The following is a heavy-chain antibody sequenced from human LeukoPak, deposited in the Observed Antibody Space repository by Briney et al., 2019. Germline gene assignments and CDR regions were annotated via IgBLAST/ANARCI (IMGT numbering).Heavy chain of an antibody. Sequence: SQTLSLTCTVSGGSISSGSYYWSWVRQPAGKGLEWIGRIYTSGSTNYNPSLKSRVTISVDTSKNQFSLKLSSVTAADTAVYYCARGGLLGYYYYMDVWGKGTTVTISS. J-gene: IGHJ6*03. D-gene: IGHD3/OR15-3a*01. CDR2: IYTSGST. V-gene: IGHV4-61*02. CDR3: ARGGLLGYYYYMDV. CDR1: GGSISSGSYY.